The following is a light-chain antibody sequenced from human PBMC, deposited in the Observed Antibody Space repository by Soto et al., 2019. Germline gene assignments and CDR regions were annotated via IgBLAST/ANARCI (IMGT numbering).Light chain of an antibody. V-gene: IGLV1-47*01. CDR1: SSNIGSNY. CDR3: AAWDDSLSGSWV. Sequence: QAVVTQPPSASGTPGQRVTISCSGSSSNIGSNYVYWYQQLPGTAPKLLIYRNNQRPSGVPDRFSGSKSGTSASLAISGLRSEDEADYYCAAWDDSLSGSWVFGGGTQLTVL. J-gene: IGLJ3*02. CDR2: RNN.